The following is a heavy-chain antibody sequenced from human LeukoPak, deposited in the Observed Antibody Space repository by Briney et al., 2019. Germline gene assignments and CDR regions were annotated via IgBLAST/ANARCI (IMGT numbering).Heavy chain of an antibody. Sequence: GESLQISCKGSGYSFTSYWIGWVRPMPGKGLEWMGIIYPGDSDTRYSPSFQGQVTISADKSISTAYLQWSSLKASDTAMYYCARRYHSSSWYDAFDIWGQGTMVTVSS. CDR1: GYSFTSYW. V-gene: IGHV5-51*01. CDR2: IYPGDSDT. D-gene: IGHD6-13*01. J-gene: IGHJ3*02. CDR3: ARRYHSSSWYDAFDI.